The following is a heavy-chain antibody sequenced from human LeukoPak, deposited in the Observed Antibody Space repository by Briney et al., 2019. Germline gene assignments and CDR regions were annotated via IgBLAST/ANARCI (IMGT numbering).Heavy chain of an antibody. Sequence: ASVKVSCKASGYTFTGYYMHWVRQAPGQGLEWMGIINPSGGSTSYAQKFQGRFTMTRDISTSTGYMELNSLSSEDTAVYSCARDPKTGGDGDAFDIWGQGTMVTVSS. CDR2: INPSGGST. V-gene: IGHV1-46*01. CDR1: GYTFTGYY. J-gene: IGHJ3*02. CDR3: ARDPKTGGDGDAFDI. D-gene: IGHD2-21*02.